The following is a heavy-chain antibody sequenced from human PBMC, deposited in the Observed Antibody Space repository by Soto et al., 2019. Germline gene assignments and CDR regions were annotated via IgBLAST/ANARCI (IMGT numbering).Heavy chain of an antibody. CDR1: GGSISTYY. J-gene: IGHJ4*02. D-gene: IGHD3-3*01. V-gene: IGHV4-59*01. Sequence: SETLSLTCTVSGGSISTYYWTWIRQPPGKGLEWIGYIYYSGSTNYNPSLKSRVTISVDTSRTQFSLKLSSVTAADTAVYYCARGVDFWSGASRGYFDYRGQRTLVTVSS. CDR2: IYYSGST. CDR3: ARGVDFWSGASRGYFDY.